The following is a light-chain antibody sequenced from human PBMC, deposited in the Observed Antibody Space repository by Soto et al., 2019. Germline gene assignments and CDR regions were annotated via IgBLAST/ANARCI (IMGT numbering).Light chain of an antibody. CDR2: EVN. CDR3: SSYAGINNLGV. V-gene: IGLV2-8*01. J-gene: IGLJ1*01. Sequence: QSALTQPPSASGSPGQSVTISCTGTSSDVGGYKYVSWYQQHPGKAPRLMIFEVNQRPSGVPDRFSGSKSGNSASLTVCGLQAEDEADYYCSSYAGINNLGVFGTGTKLTVL. CDR1: SSDVGGYKY.